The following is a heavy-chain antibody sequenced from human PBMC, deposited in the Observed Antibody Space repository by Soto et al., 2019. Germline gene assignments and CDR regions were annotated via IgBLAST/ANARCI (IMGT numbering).Heavy chain of an antibody. CDR2: IIPILGIA. Sequence: SGKVSCKASGGTVSSYTFSWVGPAPGQGLEWMGRIIPILGIANYAQKFQGRVTITADKSTSTAYMELSSLRSEDTAVYYCAITAYSSGWYDDYWGQGTLVTVSS. CDR3: AITAYSSGWYDDY. CDR1: GGTVSSYT. V-gene: IGHV1-69*02. D-gene: IGHD6-19*01. J-gene: IGHJ4*02.